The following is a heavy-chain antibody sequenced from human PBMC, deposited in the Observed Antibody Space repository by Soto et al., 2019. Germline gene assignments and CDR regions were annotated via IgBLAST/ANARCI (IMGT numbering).Heavy chain of an antibody. D-gene: IGHD2-15*01. CDR1: GYIFTAYS. CDR3: ALEKNCSDGICYSEYFQR. CDR2: VNPSGGSK. V-gene: IGHV1-46*01. J-gene: IGHJ1*01. Sequence: QVQLVQSGAEVKKPGASVKVSCKASGYIFTAYSMHWVRQAPGQGLEWMGVVNPSGGSKNYAQKFQGRITMTRDTSTRTVYMDLSSLTSEDTAVYYCALEKNCSDGICYSEYFQRWGQGTLVTVSS.